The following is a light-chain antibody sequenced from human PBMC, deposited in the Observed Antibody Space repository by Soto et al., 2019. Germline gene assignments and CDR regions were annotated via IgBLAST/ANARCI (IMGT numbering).Light chain of an antibody. CDR3: QQYKSYLT. CDR1: QSVSNW. J-gene: IGKJ1*01. V-gene: IGKV1-5*01. Sequence: DLQMTQSPSTLSASVGDRVTITCRASQSVSNWLAWYQQKPGKAPKVLIYDASSLESGVPSRFSGSGSGTEFTLTISSLQPDDFATYYCQQYKSYLTFGQGTKVEIK. CDR2: DAS.